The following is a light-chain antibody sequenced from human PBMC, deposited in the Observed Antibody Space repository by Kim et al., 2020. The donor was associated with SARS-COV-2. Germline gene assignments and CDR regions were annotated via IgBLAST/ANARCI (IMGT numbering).Light chain of an antibody. Sequence: ASVGDRVTIPCRASQGISSALAWYQHKPGKAPKLLIYHASTLESGVPSRFSGSGSGTEFTLTISSLQPEDFASYYCQQFNSYPHTFGGGTKVDIK. V-gene: IGKV1-13*02. CDR2: HAS. CDR1: QGISSA. CDR3: QQFNSYPHT. J-gene: IGKJ4*01.